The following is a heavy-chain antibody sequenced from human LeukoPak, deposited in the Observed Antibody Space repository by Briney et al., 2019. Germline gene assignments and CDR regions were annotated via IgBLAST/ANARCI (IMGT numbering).Heavy chain of an antibody. CDR1: GGSFSGYY. CDR2: INHSGST. Sequence: SETLSLTCAVYGGSFSGYYWSWIRQPPGKGLEWIGEINHSGSTNYNPSLKSRVTISVDTSKNQFSLKLSSVTAADTAVYYCARAKGYCSSTSCYFLGGYYYYYMDVWGKGTTVTVSS. J-gene: IGHJ6*03. CDR3: ARAKGYCSSTSCYFLGGYYYYYMDV. D-gene: IGHD2-2*01. V-gene: IGHV4-34*01.